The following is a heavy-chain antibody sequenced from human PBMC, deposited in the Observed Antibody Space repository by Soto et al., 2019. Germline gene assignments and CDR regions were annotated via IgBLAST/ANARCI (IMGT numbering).Heavy chain of an antibody. CDR2: IYYSGST. D-gene: IGHD3-10*01. V-gene: IGHV4-31*03. CDR3: ARDGDYFGSGSPPLLSK. Sequence: QVQLQESGPGLVKPSQTLSLTCTVSGGSITSGGYCWTWIRQHPVKGLEWMGHIYYSGSTSYNPSLKGRITISIEPSKNQVSLKLTSVTAADTAVYYCARDGDYFGSGSPPLLSKWGQGTLVTVSS. CDR1: GGSITSGGYC. J-gene: IGHJ4*02.